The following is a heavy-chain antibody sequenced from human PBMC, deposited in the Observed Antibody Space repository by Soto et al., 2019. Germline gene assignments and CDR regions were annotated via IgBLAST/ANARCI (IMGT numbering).Heavy chain of an antibody. CDR3: ARGGIHHYYYGMDV. V-gene: IGHV1-8*01. Sequence: ASVKVSCKASGYTFTNSDINWVRQAPGQGLEWMGWMNPDSGHAAYAQKFQGRVTLTTSTSTSTVYMEMSSLRSEDTAVYYCARGGIHHYYYGMDVWGQGTTVTVSS. J-gene: IGHJ6*02. D-gene: IGHD5-18*01. CDR2: MNPDSGHA. CDR1: GYTFTNSD.